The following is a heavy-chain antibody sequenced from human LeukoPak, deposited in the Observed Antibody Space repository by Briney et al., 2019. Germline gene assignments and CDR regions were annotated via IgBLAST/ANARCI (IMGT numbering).Heavy chain of an antibody. V-gene: IGHV3-23*01. J-gene: IGHJ4*02. D-gene: IGHD6-19*01. CDR1: GFTFSSYA. CDR3: AKTTTGYSSGRYPGWPIDY. CDR2: ISVSGGIT. Sequence: QPGGSLRLSCAASGFTFSSYAIYWVRQAPGKGLEWVSGISVSGGITYSADPVKGRFTISRDNSKKTRYLQMNSLRIGDTAVYYCAKTTTGYSSGRYPGWPIDYWGQGTLVTVSS.